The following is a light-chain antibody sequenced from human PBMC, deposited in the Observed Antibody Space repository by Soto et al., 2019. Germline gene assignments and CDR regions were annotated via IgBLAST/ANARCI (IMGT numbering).Light chain of an antibody. CDR2: EVS. CDR1: SSDVGTFDY. J-gene: IGLJ1*01. Sequence: QSALTQPPSASGSPGQSVTISCTGTSSDVGTFDYVSWYQQRPGKAPKTMIYEVSKRPSGVPDRFSGSKSGNTASLTVSGLQAEDEADYYCSSYVGNNNFVFGTGTKVTVL. CDR3: SSYVGNNNFV. V-gene: IGLV2-8*01.